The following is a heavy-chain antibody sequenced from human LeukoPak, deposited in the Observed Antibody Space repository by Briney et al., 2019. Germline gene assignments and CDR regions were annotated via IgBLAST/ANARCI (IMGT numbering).Heavy chain of an antibody. CDR2: IYHSGST. V-gene: IGHV4-4*02. J-gene: IGHJ4*02. Sequence: SETLSLTCAVSGGSIISSNWWRWVRQPPGKGLEWIGEIYHSGSTNYNSSLKSRVTISVDKSKNQFSLKLSSVTAADTAVYFCARDPYCTGGSCYHRFDYWGQGTLVTVSS. CDR3: ARDPYCTGGSCYHRFDY. CDR1: GGSIISSNW. D-gene: IGHD2-15*01.